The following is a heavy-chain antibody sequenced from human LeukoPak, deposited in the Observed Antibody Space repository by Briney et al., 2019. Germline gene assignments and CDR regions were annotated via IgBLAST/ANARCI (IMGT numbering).Heavy chain of an antibody. CDR2: IIPIFGTA. Sequence: ASAKVSCKASGGTFSSYAISWVRQAPGQGLEWMGGIIPIFGTANYAQKFQGRVTITADKSTSTAYMELSSLRSEDTAVYYCARADWVAAAGRRGYYFDYWGQGTLVTVSS. CDR1: GGTFSSYA. V-gene: IGHV1-69*06. D-gene: IGHD6-13*01. J-gene: IGHJ4*02. CDR3: ARADWVAAAGRRGYYFDY.